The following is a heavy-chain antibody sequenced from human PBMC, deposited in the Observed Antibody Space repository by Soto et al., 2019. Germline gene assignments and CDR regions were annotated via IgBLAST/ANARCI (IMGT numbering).Heavy chain of an antibody. Sequence: SDTLSLTCTVSGCSISSYYWSWIRQPPGKGLEWIGYIYYSGSTNYNPSLKSRVTISVDTSKNQFSLKLSSVTAADTAVYYCARHHDSWGQGTLVTVSS. CDR3: ARHHDS. V-gene: IGHV4-59*08. CDR1: GCSISSYY. J-gene: IGHJ4*02. CDR2: IYYSGST.